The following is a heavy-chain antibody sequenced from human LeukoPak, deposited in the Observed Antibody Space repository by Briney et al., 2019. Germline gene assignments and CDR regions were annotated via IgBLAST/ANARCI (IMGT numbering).Heavy chain of an antibody. J-gene: IGHJ4*02. CDR3: ANDFWSGYYTTSY. D-gene: IGHD3-3*01. CDR2: ISGSGGST. V-gene: IGHV3-23*01. CDR1: GFTFSSYA. Sequence: PGGSLRLSCAASGFTFSSYAMSWVRQAPGKGLEWVSAISGSGGSTYYAYSVKGRFTLSRDNSKNTLYLQMNSLRAEDTAVYYCANDFWSGYYTTSYWGQGTLVTVSS.